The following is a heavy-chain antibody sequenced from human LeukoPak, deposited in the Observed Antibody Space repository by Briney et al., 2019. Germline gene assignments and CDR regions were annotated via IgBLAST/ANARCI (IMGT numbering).Heavy chain of an antibody. J-gene: IGHJ4*02. D-gene: IGHD2-15*01. V-gene: IGHV3-7*03. CDR3: ARDLCSGGSCYSGVPPNFAFDY. CDR2: INHNGNVN. Sequence: GGSLRLSCAASGFTFSSYWMNWARQAPGKGLEWVASINHNGNVNYYVDSVKGRFTISRDNAKNSLYLQMSNLRAEDTAVYYCARDLCSGGSCYSGVPPNFAFDYWGQGTLVTVSS. CDR1: GFTFSSYW.